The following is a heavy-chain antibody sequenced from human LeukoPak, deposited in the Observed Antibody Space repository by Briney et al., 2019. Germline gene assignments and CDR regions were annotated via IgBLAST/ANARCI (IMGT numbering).Heavy chain of an antibody. V-gene: IGHV3-30*18. Sequence: PGGSLRLSCAASGFTFSSYGMHWVRQAPGKGLEWVAVISYDGSNKYYAVSVKGRFTISRDNSKNTLYLQMNSLRAEDTAVYYCAKDMGGGSRTYYDFWSFYYYGMDVWGQGTTVTVSS. CDR3: AKDMGGGSRTYYDFWSFYYYGMDV. CDR1: GFTFSSYG. D-gene: IGHD3-3*01. CDR2: ISYDGSNK. J-gene: IGHJ6*02.